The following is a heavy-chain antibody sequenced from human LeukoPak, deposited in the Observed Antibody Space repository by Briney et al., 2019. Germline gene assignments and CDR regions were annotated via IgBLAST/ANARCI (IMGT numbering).Heavy chain of an antibody. CDR2: IYYSGST. D-gene: IGHD1-1*01. Sequence: SETLSLTCTVSGGSISSGDYYWSWIRQPPGKGLEWIGYIYYSGSTYYNPPLKSRVTISVDTSKNQFSLKLSSVTAADTAVYYCARGTILGNWSDPWGQGTLVTVSS. J-gene: IGHJ5*02. CDR3: ARGTILGNWSDP. V-gene: IGHV4-30-4*01. CDR1: GGSISSGDYY.